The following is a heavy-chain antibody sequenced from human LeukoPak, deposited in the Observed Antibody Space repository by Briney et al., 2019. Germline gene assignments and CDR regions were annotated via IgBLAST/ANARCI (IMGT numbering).Heavy chain of an antibody. D-gene: IGHD6-19*01. CDR3: ARDVFWRIGGAGTFDY. V-gene: IGHV3-33*01. CDR2: IWYDGSNK. J-gene: IGHJ4*02. CDR1: GFTFSSYG. Sequence: GGSLRLSCAASGFTFSSYGMHWVRQAPGKGLEWVAVIWYDGSNKYYADSVKGRFTISRDNSKNTLYLPKNSLRAEDTAVYYCARDVFWRIGGAGTFDYWGQGTLATVSS.